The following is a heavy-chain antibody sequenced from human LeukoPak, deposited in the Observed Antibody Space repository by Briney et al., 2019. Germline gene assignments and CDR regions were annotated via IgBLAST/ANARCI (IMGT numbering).Heavy chain of an antibody. CDR2: INHSGST. V-gene: IGHV4-34*01. CDR1: GGSFSGYY. J-gene: IGHJ2*01. D-gene: IGHD3-3*01. Sequence: SETLSLTCAVYGGSFSGYYWSWIRQPPGTGLEWIGEINHSGSTNYNPSLKSPLTISVDTSKNQFSLKLSSVTAADTAVYYCARSPSPYYDFWSGYSSYWYFDLWGRGTLVTVSS. CDR3: ARSPSPYYDFWSGYSSYWYFDL.